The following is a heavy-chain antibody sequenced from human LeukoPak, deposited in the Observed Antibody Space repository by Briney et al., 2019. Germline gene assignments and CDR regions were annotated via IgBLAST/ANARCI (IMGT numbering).Heavy chain of an antibody. V-gene: IGHV3-23*01. CDR1: GFTFDDYG. Sequence: GGSLRLSCAASGFTFDDYGMSWVRQAPGKGLEWVSTISGSGGSTSYADSVKGRFTISRDNSKNTLYLQMNSLRAEDTAVYFCAKGMVRGIINNYFDYWGQGTLVTVSS. CDR2: ISGSGGST. D-gene: IGHD3-10*01. CDR3: AKGMVRGIINNYFDY. J-gene: IGHJ4*02.